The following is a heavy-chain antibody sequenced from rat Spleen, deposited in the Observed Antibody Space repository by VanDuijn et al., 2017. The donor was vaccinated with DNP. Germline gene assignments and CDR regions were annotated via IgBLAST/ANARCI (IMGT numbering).Heavy chain of an antibody. J-gene: IGHJ2*01. CDR3: ARWSRYFDY. Sequence: EVQLQESGPGLVKPSQSLSLTCSVTGYSITTNYWGWIRKFPGNKMEYIGHISYSGTTNYNPSLKSRFSITRDTSKNQFFLQLNSVTTEDTATYYCARWSRYFDYWGQGVMVTVSS. CDR1: GYSITTNY. CDR2: ISYSGTT. V-gene: IGHV3-1*01.